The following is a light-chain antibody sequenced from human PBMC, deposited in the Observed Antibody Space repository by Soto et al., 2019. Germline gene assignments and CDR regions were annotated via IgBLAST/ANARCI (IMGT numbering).Light chain of an antibody. Sequence: EIVLTQSPATLSLSPGERATLSCRASQSVGSHLAWYQQKPGQAPRLLIYDASNRATGVPARFSGSGSGTDFTLSISSLEPEEFAVYYCQQRNNWPPATFGGGTKVEIK. CDR1: QSVGSH. CDR3: QQRNNWPPAT. V-gene: IGKV3-11*01. CDR2: DAS. J-gene: IGKJ4*01.